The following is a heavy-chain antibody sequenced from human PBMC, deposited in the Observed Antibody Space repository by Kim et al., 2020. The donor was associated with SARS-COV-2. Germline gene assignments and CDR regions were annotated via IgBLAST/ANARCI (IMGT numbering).Heavy chain of an antibody. V-gene: IGHV1-46*01. D-gene: IGHD4-17*01. CDR2: INPSGGST. Sequence: ASVKVSCKASGYTFTSYYMHWVRQAPGQGLEWMGIINPSGGSTSYAQKFQGRVTMTRDTSTSTVYMELSSLRSEDTAVYYCARIHLGYGDGLGYFDYWGQGTLVTVSS. J-gene: IGHJ4*02. CDR1: GYTFTSYY. CDR3: ARIHLGYGDGLGYFDY.